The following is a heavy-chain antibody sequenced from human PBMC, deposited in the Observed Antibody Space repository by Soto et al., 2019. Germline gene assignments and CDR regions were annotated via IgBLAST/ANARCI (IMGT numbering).Heavy chain of an antibody. CDR1: GGTFSSYA. V-gene: IGHV1-69*01. CDR2: IIPICSTA. D-gene: IGHD2-2*01. J-gene: IGHJ4*02. CDR3: ARVSGVGYCSDTGCSPGNDYFDY. Sequence: QVQLVQSGAEVKKPGSSVKVSCKASGGTFSSYAISWVRQAPGQGLEWMGGIIPICSTANYAQKFQGRGTITADESTSTAYMELSILRSEDTAMYYCARVSGVGYCSDTGCSPGNDYFDYWGQGTLVTVSS.